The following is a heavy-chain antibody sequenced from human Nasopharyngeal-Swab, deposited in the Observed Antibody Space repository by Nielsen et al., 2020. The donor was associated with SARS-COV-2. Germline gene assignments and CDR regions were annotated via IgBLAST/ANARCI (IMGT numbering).Heavy chain of an antibody. D-gene: IGHD3-10*01. CDR2: ISGSGGST. V-gene: IGHV3-23*01. Sequence: GESLKISYAASGFTFSSYAMSWVRQAPGKGLEWVSAISGSGGSTYYADSVKGRFTISRDNSKNTLYLQMNSLRAEDTAVYYCAKADLWFGELSRLGFDYWGQGTLVTVSS. CDR3: AKADLWFGELSRLGFDY. CDR1: GFTFSSYA. J-gene: IGHJ4*02.